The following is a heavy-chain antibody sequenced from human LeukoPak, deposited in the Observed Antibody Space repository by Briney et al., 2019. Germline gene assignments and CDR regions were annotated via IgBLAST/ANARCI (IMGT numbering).Heavy chain of an antibody. CDR2: IYYSGST. CDR3: ARGPYYGSGSTGAFDI. CDR1: GGSISSSSYY. V-gene: IGHV4-39*07. J-gene: IGHJ3*02. D-gene: IGHD3-10*01. Sequence: SETLSLTCTVSGGSISSSSYYWGWIRQPPGKGLEWIGSIYYSGSTYYNPSLKSRVTISVDTSKNQFSLKLSSVTAADTAVYYCARGPYYGSGSTGAFDIWGQGTMVTVSS.